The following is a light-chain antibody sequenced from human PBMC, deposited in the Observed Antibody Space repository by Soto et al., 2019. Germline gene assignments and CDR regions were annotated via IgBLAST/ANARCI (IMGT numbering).Light chain of an antibody. CDR1: SSNIGNNY. V-gene: IGLV1-51*02. J-gene: IGLJ1*01. CDR2: ENN. Sequence: XSVLTQPPSVSAAPGQKVTISCSGSSSNIGNNYVSWYQQLPGTAPKLLIYENNKRPSGIPDRFSGSKSGTSATLGITGLRIGNEPFYYAGTWNSILSAYVFGRGNKVT. CDR3: GTWNSILSAYV.